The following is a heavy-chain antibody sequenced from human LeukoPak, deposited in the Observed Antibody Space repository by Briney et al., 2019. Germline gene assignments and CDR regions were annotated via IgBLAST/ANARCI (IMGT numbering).Heavy chain of an antibody. J-gene: IGHJ4*02. CDR1: GFTFSSYW. V-gene: IGHV3-74*01. D-gene: IGHD3-10*01. Sequence: GGSLRLSCAASGFTFSSYWMHWVRQAPGKGLVWVSRINEHGTTTNYADSVKDRFTISRDNAKNTLYLQMSSLRAEDTAVYYCARGVAGSGSRWGQGTLVTVSS. CDR3: ARGVAGSGSR. CDR2: INEHGTTT.